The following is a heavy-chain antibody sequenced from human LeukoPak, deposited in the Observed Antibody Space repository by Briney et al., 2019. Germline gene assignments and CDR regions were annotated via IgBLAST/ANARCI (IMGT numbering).Heavy chain of an antibody. Sequence: GGSLRLXCAASGFSCSDYWMTWVRLAPGKGLEWVAHIKQDGSEKYYVDSIKGRFTISRDNAKNLVYLQMNSLRAEDTAVYYCARGWNYAFRFDYWGQGTLVTVSS. CDR3: ARGWNYAFRFDY. V-gene: IGHV3-7*01. J-gene: IGHJ4*02. CDR2: IKQDGSEK. D-gene: IGHD1-7*01. CDR1: GFSCSDYW.